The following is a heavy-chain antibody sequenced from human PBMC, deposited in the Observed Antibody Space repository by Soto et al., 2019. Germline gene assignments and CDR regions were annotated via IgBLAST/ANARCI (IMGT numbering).Heavy chain of an antibody. J-gene: IGHJ5*02. Sequence: SETLSLTCTVSGGSISDHYWSLIRQPPGKGLEWIGYIFYTGYTTYNPSLKSRATVSLDTSRNQFSLRLSSVTAAETAVYYCAREKGEWFGDLLPNGWLDPWRQGTLVT. D-gene: IGHD3-10*01. CDR1: GGSISDHY. CDR2: IFYTGYT. V-gene: IGHV4-59*11. CDR3: AREKGEWFGDLLPNGWLDP.